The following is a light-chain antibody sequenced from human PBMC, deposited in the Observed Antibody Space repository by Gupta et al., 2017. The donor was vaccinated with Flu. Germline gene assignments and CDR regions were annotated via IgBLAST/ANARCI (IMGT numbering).Light chain of an antibody. CDR1: SSDFHRYSY. V-gene: IGLV2-11*01. CDR3: CSFTGSSTFV. J-gene: IGLJ2*01. Sequence: SVTISCTGTSSDFHRYSYVSWYQHRPGKAPQFIISYVSKRPSGIPDRFSGSKSGKTASLTISGLHTDDEAVYYCCSFTGSSTFVFGGGTKLTVL. CDR2: YVS.